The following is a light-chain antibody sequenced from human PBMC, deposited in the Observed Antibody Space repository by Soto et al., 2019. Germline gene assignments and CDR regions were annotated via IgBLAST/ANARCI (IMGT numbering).Light chain of an antibody. Sequence: QSALTQPASVSGSPGQSITISCTGTSSDVGNYNYVSWYQHHPGKAPKLMIYDVNNRPSGVSNRFSGSKSGNTASLTISGLQAEDEADYFCSSYAGIGILVFGGGTKLTVL. CDR1: SSDVGNYNY. V-gene: IGLV2-14*01. CDR3: SSYAGIGILV. J-gene: IGLJ2*01. CDR2: DVN.